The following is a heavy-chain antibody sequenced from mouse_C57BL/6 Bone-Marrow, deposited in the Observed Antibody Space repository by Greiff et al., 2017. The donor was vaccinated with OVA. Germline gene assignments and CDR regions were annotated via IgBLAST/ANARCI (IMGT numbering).Heavy chain of an antibody. Sequence: EVKLMESGGGLVQPGGSLSLSCAASGFTFTDYYMSWVRQPPGKALEWLGFIRNKANGYTTEYSVSVKGRFTISIDNSKSILYLQMNARRAEESATNDCARDPDLLWLRRKDLYAMDYWGQGTSVTVSS. D-gene: IGHD2-2*01. CDR2: IRNKANGYTT. CDR3: ARDPDLLWLRRKDLYAMDY. CDR1: GFTFTDYY. V-gene: IGHV7-3*01. J-gene: IGHJ4*01.